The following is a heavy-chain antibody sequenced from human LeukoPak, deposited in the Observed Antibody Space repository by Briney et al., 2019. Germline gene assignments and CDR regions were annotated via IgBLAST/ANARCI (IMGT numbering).Heavy chain of an antibody. CDR2: ICGSGDAT. Sequence: GGSLTLSCAASGFTFCDYAMSWVRQAPEKGLEWVSAICGSGDATKYADSVKGRFTISRDKSKNTLYLQMNSLRAEDTAVYYCAKADGGGEGCKLLNYWDQGTLVTVS. J-gene: IGHJ4*02. CDR1: GFTFCDYA. D-gene: IGHD2-21*01. CDR3: AKADGGGEGCKLLNY. V-gene: IGHV3-23*01.